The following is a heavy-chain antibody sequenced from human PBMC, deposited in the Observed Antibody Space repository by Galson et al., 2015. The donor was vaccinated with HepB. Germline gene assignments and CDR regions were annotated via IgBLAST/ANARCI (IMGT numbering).Heavy chain of an antibody. J-gene: IGHJ5*02. D-gene: IGHD2-15*01. V-gene: IGHV1-69*13. CDR2: IIPIFGTA. Sequence: SVKVSCKASGGTFSSYVISWVRQAPGQGLEWMGGIIPIFGTANYAQKFQGRVTITADESTSTAYMELSSLRSEDTAVYYCASLYCSGGSCPEMGWFDPWGQGTLVTVSS. CDR1: GGTFSSYV. CDR3: ASLYCSGGSCPEMGWFDP.